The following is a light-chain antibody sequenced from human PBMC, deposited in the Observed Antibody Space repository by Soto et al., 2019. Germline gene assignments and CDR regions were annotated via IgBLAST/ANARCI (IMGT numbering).Light chain of an antibody. Sequence: QSALTQPPSVSGSPGQSVTISCTGTSSDVGSYNRVSWYQQPPGTAPKLMIYEVTNRPSGVPNRFSASKSGNTASLTISGLQAEDEADYYCTSYTSSRTWVFGGGTMVTVL. J-gene: IGLJ3*02. CDR3: TSYTSSRTWV. V-gene: IGLV2-18*02. CDR2: EVT. CDR1: SSDVGSYNR.